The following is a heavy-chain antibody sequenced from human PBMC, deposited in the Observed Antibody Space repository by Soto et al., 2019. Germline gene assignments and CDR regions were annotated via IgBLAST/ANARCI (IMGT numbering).Heavy chain of an antibody. V-gene: IGHV4-59*01. Sequence: SETLSLTCTVSGGSISSYYWSWIRQPPGKGLEWIGYIYYSGSTNYNPSLKSRVTISVDTSKNQFSLKLSSVTAADTAVYYCAXDSGVAAAPYGMDVWGQGTTVTVSS. D-gene: IGHD6-13*01. J-gene: IGHJ6*02. CDR2: IYYSGST. CDR3: AXDSGVAAAPYGMDV. CDR1: GGSISSYY.